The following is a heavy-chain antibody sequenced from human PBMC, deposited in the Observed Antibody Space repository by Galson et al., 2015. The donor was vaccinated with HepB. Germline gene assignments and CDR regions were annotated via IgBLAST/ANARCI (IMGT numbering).Heavy chain of an antibody. Sequence: QSGAEVKKPGESLKISCKGSGYRFSSFWLGWVRQMPGKGLEWMGIIYPGDSDTRYSPSFEGQVSMSADGSTDTAYLHWSSLKASDTAVYYCARVLDGDSVVSAFDIWGHGTMVTVSS. CDR2: IYPGDSDT. CDR1: GYRFSSFW. J-gene: IGHJ3*02. D-gene: IGHD4-17*01. V-gene: IGHV5-51*03. CDR3: ARVLDGDSVVSAFDI.